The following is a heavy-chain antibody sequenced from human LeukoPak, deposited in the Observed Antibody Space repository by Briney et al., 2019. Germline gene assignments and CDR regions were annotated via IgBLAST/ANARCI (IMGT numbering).Heavy chain of an antibody. J-gene: IGHJ4*02. CDR3: ARGMYSSSWTYYFDY. CDR1: GFTFSSYS. Sequence: GGSLRLSCAASGFTFSSYSMLWVRQAPGKGLEWVSYISSSSSTIYYADSVKGRFTISRDNAKNSLYLQMNTLRAEDTAVYYCARGMYSSSWTYYFDYWGQGTLVTVSS. CDR2: ISSSSSTI. V-gene: IGHV3-48*01. D-gene: IGHD6-13*01.